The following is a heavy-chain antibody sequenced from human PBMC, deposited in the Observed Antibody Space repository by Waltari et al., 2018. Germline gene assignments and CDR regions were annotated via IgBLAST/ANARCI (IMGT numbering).Heavy chain of an antibody. Sequence: QVQLVESGGGVVQPGRSSRLSCAASGFTFSSYAMHWVRQAPGKGLEWVAVISDDGSNKYYADSVKGRFTISRDNSKNTLYLQMNSLRAEDTAVYYCAKVGGVTEFDYWGQGTLVTVSS. J-gene: IGHJ4*02. CDR3: AKVGGVTEFDY. V-gene: IGHV3-30-3*01. CDR1: GFTFSSYA. CDR2: ISDDGSNK. D-gene: IGHD3-16*01.